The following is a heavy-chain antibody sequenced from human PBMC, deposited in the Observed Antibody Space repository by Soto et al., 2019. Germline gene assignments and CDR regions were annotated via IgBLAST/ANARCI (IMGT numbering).Heavy chain of an antibody. D-gene: IGHD3-10*01. CDR3: ASSRITMVPYGMDV. Sequence: SCETSGDTLTSYATHWVRQATGQRLEWMGWINAGNGNTKYSQKFQGRVTITRDTSASTAYMELSSLRSEDTAVYYCASSRITMVPYGMDVWGQGTLVTVSS. J-gene: IGHJ6*02. CDR1: GDTLTSYA. V-gene: IGHV1-3*01. CDR2: INAGNGNT.